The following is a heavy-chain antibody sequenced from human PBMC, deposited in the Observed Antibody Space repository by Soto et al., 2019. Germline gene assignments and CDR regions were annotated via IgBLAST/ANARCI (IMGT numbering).Heavy chain of an antibody. J-gene: IGHJ3*02. CDR2: ISSSSGYI. CDR3: ASDRGGDLEAFDI. CDR1: EFTFSSYT. Sequence: EVQLVESGGGLVKPGGSLRLSCAAFEFTFSSYTMNWVRQAPGKGLEWVSSISSSSGYIYYADSVKGRFTISRDNAKTLLYLQMDSLRGANTAVYYCASDRGGDLEAFDIWGQWTMVTVSS. D-gene: IGHD3-16*01. V-gene: IGHV3-21*01.